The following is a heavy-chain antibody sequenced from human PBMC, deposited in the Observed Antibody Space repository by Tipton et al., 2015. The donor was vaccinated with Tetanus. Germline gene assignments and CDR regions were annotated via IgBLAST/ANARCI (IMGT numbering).Heavy chain of an antibody. V-gene: IGHV4-61*08. Sequence: TLSLTCTVSGGSIRSGDYQWNWIRQTPGNRLEWIGYITYSARTKYNPSLTSRVTLSLEASKNEFSLRLSSVTAADTALYHCARVKVSVYGTQVDYFLDSWGQGTLVTVSS. CDR3: ARVKVSVYGTQVDYFLDS. J-gene: IGHJ4*02. D-gene: IGHD2/OR15-2a*01. CDR2: ITYSART. CDR1: GGSIRSGDYQ.